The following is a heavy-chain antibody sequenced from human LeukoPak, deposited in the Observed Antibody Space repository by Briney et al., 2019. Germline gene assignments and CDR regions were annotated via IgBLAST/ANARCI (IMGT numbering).Heavy chain of an antibody. CDR1: GFTFSIYA. Sequence: GGSLRLYCAASGFTFSIYAMNWVRQAPGKGLEWVSVISGSDDTYYADSVKGRFTISRDNSKNTLYLQMSSLRADDTAVYYCAKARSGSSASCYNAWGQGTRVTVSS. CDR3: AKARSGSSASCYNA. CDR2: ISGSDDT. D-gene: IGHD2-2*01. J-gene: IGHJ4*02. V-gene: IGHV3-23*01.